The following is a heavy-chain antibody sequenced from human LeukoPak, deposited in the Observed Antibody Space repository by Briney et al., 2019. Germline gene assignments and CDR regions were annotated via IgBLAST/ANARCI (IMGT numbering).Heavy chain of an antibody. D-gene: IGHD2-15*01. CDR2: ISGSGDRT. V-gene: IGHV3-23*01. CDR1: GFTYSSFP. CDR3: ARRGYCSGGSCGGFEH. J-gene: IGHJ1*01. Sequence: GGSLRLSCAASGFTYSSFPMTWARQAPGKGLEWVSHISGSGDRTDYADSVKGRFTTSRDNSKNTLSLQMNSLRAEDTAVYYCARRGYCSGGSCGGFEHWGQGTLVTVSS.